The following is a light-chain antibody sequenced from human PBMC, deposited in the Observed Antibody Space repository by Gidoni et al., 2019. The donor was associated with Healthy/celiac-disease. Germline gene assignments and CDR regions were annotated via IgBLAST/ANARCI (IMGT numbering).Light chain of an antibody. CDR2: AAS. Sequence: DIQITETPSSLSASIGDRVTITCRASQSISSYLNWYQQKPGKAPKLLIYAASSLQSGVPSRFSGSGSGTDFTLTISSLQPEDFATYYCQQSYSTPQTFGPGTKVEIK. V-gene: IGKV1-39*01. CDR1: QSISSY. J-gene: IGKJ3*01. CDR3: QQSYSTPQT.